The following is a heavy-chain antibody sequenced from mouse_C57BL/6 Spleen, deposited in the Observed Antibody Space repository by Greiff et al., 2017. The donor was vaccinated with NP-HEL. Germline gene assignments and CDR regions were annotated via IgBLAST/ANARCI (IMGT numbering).Heavy chain of an antibody. Sequence: VQLQQPGAELVKPGASVKLSCKASGYTFTSYWMQWVKQRPGQGLEWIGEIDPSDSYTNYNQKFKGKATLTVDTSSSTAYMQLSSLTSEDSAVYYCARSGTTVVASYYFDYWGQGTTLTVSS. D-gene: IGHD1-1*01. CDR1: GYTFTSYW. CDR2: IDPSDSYT. J-gene: IGHJ2*01. V-gene: IGHV1-50*01. CDR3: ARSGTTVVASYYFDY.